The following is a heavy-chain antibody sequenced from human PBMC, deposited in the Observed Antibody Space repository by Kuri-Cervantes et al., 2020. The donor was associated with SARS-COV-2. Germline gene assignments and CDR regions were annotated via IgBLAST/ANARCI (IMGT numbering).Heavy chain of an antibody. V-gene: IGHV1-69*04. J-gene: IGHJ4*02. CDR2: IIPILGTA. Sequence: SVKVSCKASGGTFSSYAISWVRQAPGQGLEWMGRIIPILGTANYAQKFQGRVTITADKSTSTAYMELSSLRSEDTAVYYCAREGSRSSSHPVYYWGQGTPVTVSS. CDR3: AREGSRSSSHPVYY. CDR1: GGTFSSYA. D-gene: IGHD6-6*01.